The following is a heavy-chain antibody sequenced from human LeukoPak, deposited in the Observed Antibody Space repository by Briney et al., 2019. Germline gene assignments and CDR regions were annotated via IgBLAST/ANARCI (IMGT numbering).Heavy chain of an antibody. Sequence: GGTLRLSCAASGFTFSSFGMSWVRQAPGKGLEWVSAISSTGGTAYYADSVKGRFTISRDNSKNTLYLQMNSLRAEDTAVYYCARRAGDYSHPYDYWGQGTLVTVSS. CDR1: GFTFSSFG. J-gene: IGHJ4*02. CDR3: ARRAGDYSHPYDY. D-gene: IGHD3-22*01. V-gene: IGHV3-23*01. CDR2: ISSTGGTA.